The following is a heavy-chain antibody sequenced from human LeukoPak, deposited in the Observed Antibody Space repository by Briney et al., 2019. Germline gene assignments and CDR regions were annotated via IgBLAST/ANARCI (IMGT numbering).Heavy chain of an antibody. J-gene: IGHJ3*02. D-gene: IGHD3-22*01. V-gene: IGHV4-59*01. CDR3: AREYYYDSSGYYPPHAFDI. CDR1: GGSISSYY. CDR2: IYYTGST. Sequence: PSETLSLTCNVSGGSISSYYWTWIRQPPGKGLEWIGYIYYTGSTNYNPSLKSRVTISVDTSKNQFSLKLSSVTAADTAVYYCAREYYYDSSGYYPPHAFDIWGQGTMVTVSS.